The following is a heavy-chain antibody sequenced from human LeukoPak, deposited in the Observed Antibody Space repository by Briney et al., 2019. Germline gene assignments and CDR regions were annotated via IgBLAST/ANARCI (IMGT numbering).Heavy chain of an antibody. CDR3: AKDRTYGCSSGSSPDYMDV. J-gene: IGHJ6*03. Sequence: GGSLRLSCAASGFTFSSSGMHWVRQAPGKWLGWVVFIWYDGNNKYYAESVKGRFTISRDNSKNTLYLKMNSLRAEDTAMYYCAKDRTYGCSSGSSPDYMDVWGKGTTVTISS. CDR2: IWYDGNNK. D-gene: IGHD1-26*01. CDR1: GFTFSSSG. V-gene: IGHV3-30*02.